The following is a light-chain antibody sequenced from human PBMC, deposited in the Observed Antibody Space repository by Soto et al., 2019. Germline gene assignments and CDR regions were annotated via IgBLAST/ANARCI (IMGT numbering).Light chain of an antibody. CDR1: SSDVGGYNY. V-gene: IGLV2-11*01. CDR3: CSYAGTYTLV. J-gene: IGLJ2*01. Sequence: QSALTQPRSVSGSPGQSVTISCTGTSSDVGGYNYVSWYQQHPGNAPKLMIYDVSNRPSGVPDRFSGSKSANTASLTISGLQAEDEADYYCCSYAGTYTLVFGGGTKVTVL. CDR2: DVS.